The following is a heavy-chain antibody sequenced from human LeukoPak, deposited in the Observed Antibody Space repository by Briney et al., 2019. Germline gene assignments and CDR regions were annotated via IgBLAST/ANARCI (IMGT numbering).Heavy chain of an antibody. CDR3: AREPLAH. Sequence: GGSLRLSCAASGFTFSSYAMHWVRQAPGKGLEWVAVISYDGSNKYYADSVKGRFTISRDNSKYTLYLQMNSLRAEDTAVYYCAREPLAHWGQGTLVTVSS. V-gene: IGHV3-30*04. CDR2: ISYDGSNK. D-gene: IGHD3-3*02. CDR1: GFTFSSYA. J-gene: IGHJ4*02.